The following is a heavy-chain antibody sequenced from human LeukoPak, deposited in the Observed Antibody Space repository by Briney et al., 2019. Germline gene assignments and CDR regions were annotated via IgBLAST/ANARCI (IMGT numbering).Heavy chain of an antibody. V-gene: IGHV4-59*01. CDR2: IYYSGST. CDR1: GGSISSYY. CDR3: AREYDYGYAFDI. D-gene: IGHD4-17*01. Sequence: SETLSLTCTVSGGSISSYYWSWIRQPPGKGLEWIGYIYYSGSTNYNPSLKSRVTISVDTSKNQFSLKLSSVTAADTAVYYCAREYDYGYAFDIWGQGTMVTVSS. J-gene: IGHJ3*02.